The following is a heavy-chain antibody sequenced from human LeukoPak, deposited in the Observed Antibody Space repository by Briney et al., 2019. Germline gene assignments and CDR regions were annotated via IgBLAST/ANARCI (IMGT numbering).Heavy chain of an antibody. Sequence: SETLSLTCAVYGGSFSGYYWSWIRQPPRKGLEWIGEINHSGSTNYNPSLKSRVTISADTSKNQFSLKLSSVTAADTAVYYCASRKGPVAPSRWGQGTLVTVSS. V-gene: IGHV4-34*01. CDR2: INHSGST. CDR3: ASRKGPVAPSR. J-gene: IGHJ4*02. CDR1: GGSFSGYY. D-gene: IGHD6-19*01.